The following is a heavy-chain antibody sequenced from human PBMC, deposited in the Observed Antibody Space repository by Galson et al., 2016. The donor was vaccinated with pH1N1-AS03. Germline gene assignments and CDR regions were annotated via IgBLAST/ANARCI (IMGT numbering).Heavy chain of an antibody. CDR2: IRYDGSNT. V-gene: IGHV3-30*02. D-gene: IGHD1-14*01. J-gene: IGHJ3*02. CDR3: AKDRVRLQVTRSSAFDI. CDR1: GFTFSSYG. Sequence: SLRLSCAASGFTFSSYGLHWIRQAPGEGLEWVTFIRYDGSNTYYVDSVRGRFTISRDNSKNMLYLQMNSLRAEYSAAYYCAKDRVRLQVTRSSAFDICGQALMVTGSS.